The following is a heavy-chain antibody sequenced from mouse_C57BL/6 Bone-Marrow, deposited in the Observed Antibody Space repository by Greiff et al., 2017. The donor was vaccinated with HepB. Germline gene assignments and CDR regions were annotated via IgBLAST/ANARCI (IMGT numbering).Heavy chain of an antibody. CDR1: GFSLTSYG. V-gene: IGHV2-2*01. D-gene: IGHD2-4*01. CDR2: IWSGGSS. CDR3: ARMDDYDVAY. J-gene: IGHJ3*01. Sequence: QVQLKQSGPGLVQPSQSLSITCTVSGFSLTSYGVHWVRQSPGKGLEWLGVIWSGGSSDYNAAFISRLSISKDNSKSQVFFKMNSLQADDTAIYYCARMDDYDVAYWGQGTLVTVSA.